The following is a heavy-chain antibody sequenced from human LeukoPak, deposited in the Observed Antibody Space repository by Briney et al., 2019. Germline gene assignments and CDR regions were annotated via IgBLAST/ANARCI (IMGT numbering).Heavy chain of an antibody. CDR2: IKEDGSEK. CDR1: GFTFSNYW. CDR3: ARDCDY. J-gene: IGHJ4*02. Sequence: GGSLSLSCAASGFTFSNYWMSWVRQAPGKGLEWVANIKEDGSEKYYVDSVKGRFTISRDNSKNTLYLQMNSLRAEDTAVYYCARDCDYWGQGTLVTVSS. V-gene: IGHV3-7*01.